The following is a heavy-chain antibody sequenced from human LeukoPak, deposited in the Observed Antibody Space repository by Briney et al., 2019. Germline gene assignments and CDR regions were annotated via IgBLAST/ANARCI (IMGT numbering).Heavy chain of an antibody. CDR1: GFTFSSYA. CDR2: ISGSGGST. J-gene: IGHJ4*02. CDR3: AKAAGYSYGFSSYYFDY. D-gene: IGHD5-18*01. V-gene: IGHV3-23*01. Sequence: PVGSLILSFAASGFTFSSYAMSWIRQAPGKGLEWVSAISGSGGSTYYADSVKGRFTISRDNSKNTLYLQMNSLRAEDTAVYYCAKAAGYSYGFSSYYFDYWGQGTLVTVSS.